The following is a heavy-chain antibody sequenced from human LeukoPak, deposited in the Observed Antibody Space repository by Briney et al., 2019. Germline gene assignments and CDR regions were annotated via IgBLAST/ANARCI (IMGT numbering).Heavy chain of an antibody. J-gene: IGHJ3*02. CDR3: ASRAYDAFDI. V-gene: IGHV4-4*09. CDR2: IYTSGST. Sequence: NSSETLSLTCTVSGGSISSYYWSWIRQPPGKGLEWIGYIYTSGSTNYNPSLKSRLTISVDTSKNQFSLKLSSVTAADTAVYYCASRAYDAFDIWGQGTMVTVSS. CDR1: GGSISSYY.